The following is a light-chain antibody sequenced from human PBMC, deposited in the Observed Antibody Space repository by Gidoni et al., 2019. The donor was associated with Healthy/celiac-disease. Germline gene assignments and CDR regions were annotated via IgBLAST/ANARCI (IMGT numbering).Light chain of an antibody. Sequence: DIQMTQSPSSLPASVGDRVTITCQASQDISNYLNWYQQKPGKPPKLLIYDASNLETGVPSRFSGSGSGTDFTFTISSLQPEDIATYYCQQYDNLPLTFGGGTKVEIK. V-gene: IGKV1-33*01. CDR2: DAS. CDR3: QQYDNLPLT. CDR1: QDISNY. J-gene: IGKJ4*01.